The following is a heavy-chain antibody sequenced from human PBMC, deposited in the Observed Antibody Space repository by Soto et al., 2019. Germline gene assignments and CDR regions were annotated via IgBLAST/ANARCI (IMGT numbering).Heavy chain of an antibody. Sequence: HPGGSLRLSCVASEFTFSKYWMHWVRQAPGKGLVWVSRINMDGTKTAYADSVKGRFTISRDNSKNTLYLQMNSLRAEDTAVYYCAKDVIPPPIWGQGTTVTVSS. CDR2: INMDGTKT. CDR3: AKDVIPPPI. J-gene: IGHJ6*02. V-gene: IGHV3-74*01. D-gene: IGHD2-21*01. CDR1: EFTFSKYW.